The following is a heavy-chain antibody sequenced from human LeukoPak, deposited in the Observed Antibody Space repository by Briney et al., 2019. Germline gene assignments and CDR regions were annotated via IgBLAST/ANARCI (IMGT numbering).Heavy chain of an antibody. CDR1: GGSISSSNYY. V-gene: IGHV4-39*02. CDR3: VWGTAWYYFPF. Sequence: PSETLSLTCTVSGGSISSSNYYWGWIRQPPGKGLEWIGNIYYTGRTYYNPSLKSRISISVDTSKNHFSLKLSSVTAADTAVYYCVWGTAWYYFPFWGQGTLVTVSS. J-gene: IGHJ4*02. D-gene: IGHD6-19*01. CDR2: IYYTGRT.